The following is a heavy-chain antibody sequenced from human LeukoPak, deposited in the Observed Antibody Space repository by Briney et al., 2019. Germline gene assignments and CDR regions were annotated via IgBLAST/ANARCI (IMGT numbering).Heavy chain of an antibody. Sequence: SETLSLTCTASDGSINSDFWTWIRQSPGKGLEWTGYIRYSGRTSYNPSLKSRVTISIDTSKNLFSLKLRSVTTADTAIYYCARIPDVSGWPFDYWGQGTLVTVSS. CDR1: DGSINSDF. CDR3: ARIPDVSGWPFDY. D-gene: IGHD6-19*01. CDR2: IRYSGRT. V-gene: IGHV4-59*01. J-gene: IGHJ4*02.